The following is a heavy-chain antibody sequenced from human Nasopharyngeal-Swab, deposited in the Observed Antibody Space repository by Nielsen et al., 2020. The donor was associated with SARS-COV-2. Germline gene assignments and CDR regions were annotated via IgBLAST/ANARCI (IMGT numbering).Heavy chain of an antibody. J-gene: IGHJ4*02. CDR2: IYYSGST. Sequence: WIRQPPGKGLEWIGSIYYSGSTYYNPSLRSRVTISVDTSKNQFSLKLSSVTAADTAVYYCARPGTGIAAADYWGQGTLVTISS. V-gene: IGHV4-39*01. D-gene: IGHD6-13*01. CDR3: ARPGTGIAAADY.